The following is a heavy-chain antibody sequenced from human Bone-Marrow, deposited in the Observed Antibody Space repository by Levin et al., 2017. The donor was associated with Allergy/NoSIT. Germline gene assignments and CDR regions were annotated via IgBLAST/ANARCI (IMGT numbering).Heavy chain of an antibody. CDR2: SNQSGST. J-gene: IGHJ5*02. CDR3: ARGSSGWTNNWFDP. V-gene: IGHV4-34*01. CDR1: GGSFKGDD. Sequence: GGSFKGDDWNWIRQPPGKGLEWIGESNQSGSTNYNPSLKSRVTISVDTSKNQFSLKLSSVTAADTAVYYCARGSSGWTNNWFDPWGQGTLVTVSS. D-gene: IGHD6-19*01.